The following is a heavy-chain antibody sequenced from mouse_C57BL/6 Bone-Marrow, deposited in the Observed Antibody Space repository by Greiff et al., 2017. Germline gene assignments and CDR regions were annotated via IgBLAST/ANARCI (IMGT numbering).Heavy chain of an antibody. Sequence: QVQLKQSGAELARPGASVKLSCKASGYTFTSYGISWVKQRTGQGLEWIGEIYPRSGNTYYNGKFKGKATLTADKSSSTAYMELRSLTSEDSAVYFCARVDYYGSSSFAYWGQGTLVTVSA. D-gene: IGHD1-1*01. V-gene: IGHV1-81*01. CDR3: ARVDYYGSSSFAY. CDR1: GYTFTSYG. J-gene: IGHJ3*01. CDR2: IYPRSGNT.